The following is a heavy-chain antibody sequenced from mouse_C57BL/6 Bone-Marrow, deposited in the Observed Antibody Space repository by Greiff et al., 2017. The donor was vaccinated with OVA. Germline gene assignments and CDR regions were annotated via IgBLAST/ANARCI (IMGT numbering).Heavy chain of an antibody. CDR1: GYTFTSYW. CDR2: IDPSDSET. CDR3: ARSPYADYLDY. V-gene: IGHV1-52*01. Sequence: QVQLQQPGAELVRPGSSVKLSCKASGYTFTSYWMHWVKQRPIQGLEWIGNIDPSDSETHYNQKFKGKATLTVDKSSSTAYMQLSSLTSEDSAVYYWARSPYADYLDYWGQGTTLTVSS. D-gene: IGHD6-5*01. J-gene: IGHJ2*01.